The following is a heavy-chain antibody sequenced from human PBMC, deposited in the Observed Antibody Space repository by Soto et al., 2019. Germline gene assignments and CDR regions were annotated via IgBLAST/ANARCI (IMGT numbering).Heavy chain of an antibody. CDR2: IKQDGSEK. V-gene: IGHV3-7*01. J-gene: IGHJ4*02. CDR1: SGFTFRSYW. Sequence: EVQLVESGGGLVQPGGSLRLSCAASSGFTFRSYWMNWVRQAPGKGLEWVANIKQDGSEKKYGDSVKGRFTISRDNAKNSLYLQMNGLRADDTAVYYCAGGGGWESDSWGQGTLVIVSS. CDR3: AGGGGWESDS. D-gene: IGHD6-19*01.